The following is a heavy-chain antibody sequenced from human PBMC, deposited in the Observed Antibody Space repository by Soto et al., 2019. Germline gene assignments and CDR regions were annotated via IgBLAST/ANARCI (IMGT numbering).Heavy chain of an antibody. V-gene: IGHV1-3*05. D-gene: IGHD1-20*01. CDR2: INAGNGNT. CDR1: GYTFTSYA. Sequence: QVKLVQSGAEEKKPGASVKVSCKASGYTFTSYAMHWVRQAPGQRLEWMGWINAGNGNTKYSQKFQGRVTITRDTTASTAYMELSSLRSEDTAVYYCARGITLPTPLDYWGQGTLVTVSS. J-gene: IGHJ4*02. CDR3: ARGITLPTPLDY.